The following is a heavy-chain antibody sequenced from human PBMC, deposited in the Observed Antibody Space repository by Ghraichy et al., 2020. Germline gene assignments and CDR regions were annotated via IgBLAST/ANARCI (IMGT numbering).Heavy chain of an antibody. D-gene: IGHD2-15*01. CDR3: ARELQCSGGSCYLFGDY. CDR1: GYTFTGYY. J-gene: IGHJ4*02. V-gene: IGHV1-2*02. Sequence: ASVKLSCKASGYTFTGYYMHWVRQAPGQGLEWMGWINPNSGGTNYAQKFQGRVTMTRDTSISTAYMELSRLRSDDTAVYYCARELQCSGGSCYLFGDYWGQGTLVTVSS. CDR2: INPNSGGT.